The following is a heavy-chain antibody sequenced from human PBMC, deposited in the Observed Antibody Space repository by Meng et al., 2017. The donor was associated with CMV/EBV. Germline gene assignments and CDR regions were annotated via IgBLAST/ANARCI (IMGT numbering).Heavy chain of an antibody. CDR3: AREITPRYDFWSGYLSDWFDP. Sequence: ASVKGSCKASGYTFTGYYMHWVRQAPGQGLEWMGWINPNSGGTNYAQKFQGRVTMTRDTSISTAYMELSRLRSDDTAVYYCAREITPRYDFWSGYLSDWFDPWGQGTLVTVSS. D-gene: IGHD3-3*01. CDR2: INPNSGGT. CDR1: GYTFTGYY. V-gene: IGHV1-2*02. J-gene: IGHJ5*02.